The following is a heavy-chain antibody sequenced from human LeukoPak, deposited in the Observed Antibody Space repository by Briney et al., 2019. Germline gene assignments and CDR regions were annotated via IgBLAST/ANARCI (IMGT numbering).Heavy chain of an antibody. V-gene: IGHV1-69*13. CDR3: ARTYSRTRYLDWLSASSWFDP. D-gene: IGHD3-9*01. J-gene: IGHJ5*02. Sequence: SVKVSCKASGGTFSSYAISWVRQAPGQGLEWMGGIIPIFGTANYAQKFQGRVTITADESTSTAYMELSSLRSEDTAVYYCARTYSRTRYLDWLSASSWFDPWGQGTLVTVSS. CDR2: IIPIFGTA. CDR1: GGTFSSYA.